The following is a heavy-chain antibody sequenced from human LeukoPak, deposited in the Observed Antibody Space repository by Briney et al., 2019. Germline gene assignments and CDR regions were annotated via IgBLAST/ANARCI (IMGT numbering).Heavy chain of an antibody. J-gene: IGHJ4*02. CDR1: GFIFSSYA. D-gene: IGHD2-2*01. V-gene: IGHV3-23*01. CDR3: AKGVGGYCSSTDCRAYDN. CDR2: ISGSGDGT. Sequence: GGSLRLSCAASGFIFSSYAMNWGRQAPGKGLEWVSAISGSGDGTYYADSVKGRFTVSRDNSKNTLYLQMNNLRAEDSAVYYCAKGVGGYCSSTDCRAYDNWGQGTLVTVSS.